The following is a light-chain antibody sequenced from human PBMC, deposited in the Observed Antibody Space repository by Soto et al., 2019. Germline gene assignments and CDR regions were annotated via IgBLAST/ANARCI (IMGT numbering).Light chain of an antibody. CDR1: QSVSSN. CDR3: QQYNNSWT. V-gene: IGKV3-15*01. Sequence: EIEMTQSPSTLSVSPGERATLSCRASQSVSSNLAWYQQKPGQAPMLLIYGASTRATGLPARFSGSGSGTEFTLTISSLQSEDFACYYCQQYNNSWTFGQGTKVEIK. CDR2: GAS. J-gene: IGKJ1*01.